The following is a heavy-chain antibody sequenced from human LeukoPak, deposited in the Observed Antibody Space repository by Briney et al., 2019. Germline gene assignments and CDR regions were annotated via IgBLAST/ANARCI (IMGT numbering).Heavy chain of an antibody. Sequence: GGSLRLSCEASGFTFSTYALTWVRQAPGKGLEWVSGIRSSDGSTFYADSVKGRFTISRDDSKNTLYLQMNSLRAEDTAVYYCAKAPHASASVPTNWGQGTQVTVSS. D-gene: IGHD2-2*01. CDR1: GFTFSTYA. V-gene: IGHV3-23*01. CDR3: AKAPHASASVPTN. J-gene: IGHJ4*02. CDR2: IRSSDGST.